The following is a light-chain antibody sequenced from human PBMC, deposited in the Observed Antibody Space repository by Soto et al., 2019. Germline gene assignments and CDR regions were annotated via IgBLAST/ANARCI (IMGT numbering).Light chain of an antibody. J-gene: IGKJ4*01. CDR2: GAS. Sequence: EVVMTQSPATLSVSPGERATLSCRASQSVTTNVAWYQQKPGQAPRLLIYGASTRATGIPVRFSGSGSGTEFTLTISSLQSEDFAVYYCQQHNNWSPLTFGGGTKVEI. CDR1: QSVTTN. V-gene: IGKV3-15*01. CDR3: QQHNNWSPLT.